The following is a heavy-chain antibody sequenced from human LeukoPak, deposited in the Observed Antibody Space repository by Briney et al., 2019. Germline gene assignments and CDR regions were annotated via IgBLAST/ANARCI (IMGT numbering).Heavy chain of an antibody. D-gene: IGHD5-12*01. CDR2: INPNSGGT. V-gene: IGHV1-2*02. J-gene: IGHJ4*02. Sequence: ASVKVSCKASGYTFTGYYMHWVRQAPGQGLEWMGWINPNSGGTNYAQKFQGRVTMTRDTSISTAYMELSRLRSDDTAVYYCARDFGYSGYSGDDYWGQGTLVTVSS. CDR3: ARDFGYSGYSGDDY. CDR1: GYTFTGYY.